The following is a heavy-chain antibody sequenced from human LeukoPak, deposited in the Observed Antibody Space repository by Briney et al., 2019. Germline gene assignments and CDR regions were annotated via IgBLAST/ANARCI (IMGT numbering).Heavy chain of an antibody. V-gene: IGHV3-53*01. D-gene: IGHD4/OR15-4a*01. CDR1: VFTVSTNS. CDR3: ARRAGAYSHPYDY. Sequence: GVSLRLSCTVSVFTVSTNSMSWVRQAPGKGLEWVSFIYSDNTHYSYSVKGRFTISRDNSKNTLYLQMNSLRAEDTAVYYCARRAGAYSHPYDYWGQGTLVTVSS. J-gene: IGHJ4*02. CDR2: IYSDNT.